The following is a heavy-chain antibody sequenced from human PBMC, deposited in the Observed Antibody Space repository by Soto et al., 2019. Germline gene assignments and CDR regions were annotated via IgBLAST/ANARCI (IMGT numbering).Heavy chain of an antibody. Sequence: EVQLVESGGGLVKPGGSLRLSCTGSGFPFSTYDINWVRQAPGKGLEWVSAITVGSSHIYQPNSMKGRFTISRDDAKNSVNLQIDSLRDEDTALYYCSRSHEVAVRGSYWGQGTLVTVSS. V-gene: IGHV3-21*01. J-gene: IGHJ4*02. D-gene: IGHD2-21*01. CDR2: ITVGSSHI. CDR3: SRSHEVAVRGSY. CDR1: GFPFSTYD.